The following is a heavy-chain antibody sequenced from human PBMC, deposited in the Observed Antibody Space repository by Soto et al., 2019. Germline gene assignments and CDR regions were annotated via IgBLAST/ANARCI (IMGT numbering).Heavy chain of an antibody. J-gene: IGHJ5*02. CDR3: ARCVCSSTSCTFDP. V-gene: IGHV1-8*01. D-gene: IGHD2-2*01. CDR1: GYTFTSYD. Sequence: QVQLVQSGAEVKKPGASVKVSCKASGYTFTSYDINWVRQATGQGLEWMGWMNPNSGNTGYAQKFQGRVTMTRDTSISTAYVELSSLRSEDTAGYYCARCVCSSTSCTFDPWGQGTLGTVSS. CDR2: MNPNSGNT.